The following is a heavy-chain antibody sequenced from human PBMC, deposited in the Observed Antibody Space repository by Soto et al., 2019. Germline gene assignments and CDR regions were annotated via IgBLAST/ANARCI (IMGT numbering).Heavy chain of an antibody. CDR3: ARRVTGYYYYGMAV. CDR1: GFTFSSYG. J-gene: IGHJ6*02. V-gene: IGHV3-30*03. Sequence: GGSLRLSCAASGFTFSSYGMHWVRQAPGKGLEWVAVISYDGSNKYYADSVKGRFTISRDNAKNSLSLQMNSLRDEDTAVYYCARRVTGYYYYGMAVWGQGTTVTVSS. CDR2: ISYDGSNK.